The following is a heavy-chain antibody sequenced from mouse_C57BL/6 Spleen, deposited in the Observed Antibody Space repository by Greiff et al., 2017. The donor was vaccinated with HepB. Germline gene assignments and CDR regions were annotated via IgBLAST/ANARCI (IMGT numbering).Heavy chain of an antibody. Sequence: EVQLVESGGGLVKPGGSLKLSCAASGFTFSDYGMHWVRQAPEKGLEWVAYISSGSSTIYYADTVKGRFTISRDNAKNTLFLQMTSLRSEDTAMYYCARRMITNAMDYWGQGTSVTVSS. V-gene: IGHV5-17*01. CDR2: ISSGSSTI. D-gene: IGHD2-4*01. J-gene: IGHJ4*01. CDR1: GFTFSDYG. CDR3: ARRMITNAMDY.